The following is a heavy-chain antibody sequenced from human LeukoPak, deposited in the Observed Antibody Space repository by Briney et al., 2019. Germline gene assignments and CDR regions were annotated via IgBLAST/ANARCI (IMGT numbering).Heavy chain of an antibody. J-gene: IGHJ4*02. Sequence: GGSLRLSCAASGFTFSSYGMSWVRQAPGKGLEWVSAISGSGGSTYYADSVKGRFTISRDNSKNTLYLQMNSLRAEDTAVYYCAKEAYYDILTGYIFGGFDYWGQGTLVTVSS. CDR3: AKEAYYDILTGYIFGGFDY. D-gene: IGHD3-9*01. CDR2: ISGSGGST. V-gene: IGHV3-23*01. CDR1: GFTFSSYG.